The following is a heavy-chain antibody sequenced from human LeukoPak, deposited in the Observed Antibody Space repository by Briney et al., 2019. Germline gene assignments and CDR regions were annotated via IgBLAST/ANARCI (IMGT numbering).Heavy chain of an antibody. D-gene: IGHD4-17*01. Sequence: PSETLSLTCAVYGGSFSGYYWSWIRQPPGKGLEWIGHIYYSGNTNYNPSLKSRVTISVDTSKNQFSLKVSSVTAADTAVYYCARGTTDAYLDYWGQGTLVTVSS. V-gene: IGHV4-59*01. CDR2: IYYSGNT. J-gene: IGHJ4*02. CDR3: ARGTTDAYLDY. CDR1: GGSFSGYY.